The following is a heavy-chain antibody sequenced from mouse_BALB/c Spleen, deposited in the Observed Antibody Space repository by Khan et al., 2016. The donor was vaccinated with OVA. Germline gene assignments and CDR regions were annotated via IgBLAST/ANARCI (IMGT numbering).Heavy chain of an antibody. Sequence: EVKLEVSGPGLVKPSQSLSLTCTVTGYSITSDYAWNWIRQFPGNKLEWMGYISYSGSTTSNPSPKSRISITRDTSQDQFFLQLKSVTSEDTATYYCASELGRYYALDYWGQGTSVTVSS. CDR1: GYSITSDYA. CDR3: ASELGRYYALDY. V-gene: IGHV3-2*02. J-gene: IGHJ4*01. CDR2: ISYSGST. D-gene: IGHD4-1*01.